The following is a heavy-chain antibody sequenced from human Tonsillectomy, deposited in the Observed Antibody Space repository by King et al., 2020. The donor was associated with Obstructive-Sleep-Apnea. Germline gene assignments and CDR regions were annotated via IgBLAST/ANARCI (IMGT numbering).Heavy chain of an antibody. CDR2: IYYSGST. CDR3: ARVLGYCSSTSCSDGFDY. CDR1: GGSISSYY. V-gene: IGHV4-59*01. D-gene: IGHD2-2*01. J-gene: IGHJ4*02. Sequence: LQLQESGPGLVKPSETLSLTCTVSGGSISSYYWSWIRQPPGKGLEWIGYIYYSGSTNYNPSLKSRVTISVDTSKNQFSLKLSSVTAADTALYYCARVLGYCSSTSCSDGFDYWGQGTLVTVAS.